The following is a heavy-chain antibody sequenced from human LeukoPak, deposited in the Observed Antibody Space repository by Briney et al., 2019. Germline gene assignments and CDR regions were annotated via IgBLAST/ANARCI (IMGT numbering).Heavy chain of an antibody. D-gene: IGHD2-2*01. J-gene: IGHJ4*02. V-gene: IGHV3-7*01. Sequence: GGSLRLSCAASGFTFSSYWMSWVRQAPGKGLEWVANIKQDGCEKYYVDSVKGRFTISRDNAKNSLYLQMNSLRAEDTAVYYCARDGWAYCSSTSCYGNGPDYWGQGTLVTVSS. CDR2: IKQDGCEK. CDR1: GFTFSSYW. CDR3: ARDGWAYCSSTSCYGNGPDY.